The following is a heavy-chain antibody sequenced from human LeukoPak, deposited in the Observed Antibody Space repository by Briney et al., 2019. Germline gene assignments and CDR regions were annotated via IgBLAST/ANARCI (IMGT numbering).Heavy chain of an antibody. CDR1: GYTFTCYY. V-gene: IGHV1-2*06. Sequence: ASVKVSCKTSGYTFTCYYIHWVRQAPGQGLEWMGRINPNSGGTNYAQKFQGRVTMTRDTSISTAYMELSRLTSDDTAVYYCARDRGGSGTSCYDYWGQGTLVTVSS. CDR2: INPNSGGT. D-gene: IGHD2-2*01. CDR3: ARDRGGSGTSCYDY. J-gene: IGHJ4*02.